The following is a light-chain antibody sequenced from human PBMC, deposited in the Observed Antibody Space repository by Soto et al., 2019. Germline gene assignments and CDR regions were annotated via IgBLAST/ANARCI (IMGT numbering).Light chain of an antibody. CDR2: DNN. CDR1: SSNIRNNY. Sequence: QSVLTQPPSVSAAPRQKVTISCSGSSSNIRNNYVSWYQQLPGTAPKLLIYDNNKRPSGIPDRFSGSKSGTSATLGITGLQTGDEADYYCGTWDSSLSAYVFGTGTNVTV. J-gene: IGLJ1*01. CDR3: GTWDSSLSAYV. V-gene: IGLV1-51*01.